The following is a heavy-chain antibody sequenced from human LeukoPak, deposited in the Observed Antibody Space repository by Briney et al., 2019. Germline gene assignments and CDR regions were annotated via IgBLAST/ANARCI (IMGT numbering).Heavy chain of an antibody. V-gene: IGHV4-59*08. J-gene: IGHJ4*02. Sequence: PSETLSLTCTVSGGSISSYYWSWIRQPPGKGLEWIGYIYYSGSTNYNPSLKSRVTISVDTSKNQFSLKLSSVTAADTAVYYCAGTLAVAGTAIDYWGQGTLVTVSS. D-gene: IGHD6-19*01. CDR2: IYYSGST. CDR1: GGSISSYY. CDR3: AGTLAVAGTAIDY.